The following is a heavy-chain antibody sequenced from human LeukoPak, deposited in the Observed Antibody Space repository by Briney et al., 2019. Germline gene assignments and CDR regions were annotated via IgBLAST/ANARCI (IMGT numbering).Heavy chain of an antibody. Sequence: QPGVSLRLSCAASGFSFSSYAMSWVRQAPGKGLEWVSTISGSGHSTYYADSVNGWFTISRNTFKSTLYLQMNSLRAEDTALYYCAKAVVVTATLDDAFDIWGQGTMVTVSS. CDR1: GFSFSSYA. V-gene: IGHV3-23*01. D-gene: IGHD2-15*01. J-gene: IGHJ3*02. CDR3: AKAVVVTATLDDAFDI. CDR2: ISGSGHST.